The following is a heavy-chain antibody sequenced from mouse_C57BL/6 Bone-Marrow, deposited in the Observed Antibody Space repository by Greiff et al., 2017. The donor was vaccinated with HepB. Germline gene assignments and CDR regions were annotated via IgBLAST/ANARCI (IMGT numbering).Heavy chain of an antibody. CDR1: GFSFNTYA. CDR2: IRSKSNNYAT. CDR3: VRSSDGYYVDY. D-gene: IGHD2-3*01. J-gene: IGHJ4*01. V-gene: IGHV10-1*01. Sequence: EVHLVESGGGLVQPKGSLKLSCAASGFSFNTYAMNWVRQAPGKGLEWVARIRSKSNNYATYYADSVKDRFTISRDDSESMLYLQMNNLKTEDTAMYYCVRSSDGYYVDYWGQGTSVTVSS.